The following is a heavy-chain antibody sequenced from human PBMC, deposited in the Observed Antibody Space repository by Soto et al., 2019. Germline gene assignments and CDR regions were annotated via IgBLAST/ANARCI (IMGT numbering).Heavy chain of an antibody. V-gene: IGHV1-18*01. CDR2: ISAYSGNT. D-gene: IGHD3-10*01. J-gene: IGHJ4*02. CDR3: ARHHSMVRSYDVTDY. Sequence: ASVKVSCKASGYTFTSYGISWVRQAPGQGLEWMGWISAYSGNTNYAQKLQGRVTMTTDTSTSTAYMELRSLRSDDTAVYYCARHHSMVRSYDVTDYWGQGTLVTVTS. CDR1: GYTFTSYG.